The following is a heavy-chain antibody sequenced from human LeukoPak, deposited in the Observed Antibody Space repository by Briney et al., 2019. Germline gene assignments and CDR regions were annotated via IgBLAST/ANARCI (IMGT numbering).Heavy chain of an antibody. V-gene: IGHV4-39*01. Sequence: PSETLSLTCTVSGGSISSSSYYWGWIRQPPGKGLEWIGSIYYSGSTYYNPSLKSRVTISVDTSKNQFSLKLSSVTAADTAVYYCARSGGSQTRRGWFDPWGQGTLVTVSS. J-gene: IGHJ5*02. CDR1: GGSISSSSYY. D-gene: IGHD3-10*01. CDR3: ARSGGSQTRRGWFDP. CDR2: IYYSGST.